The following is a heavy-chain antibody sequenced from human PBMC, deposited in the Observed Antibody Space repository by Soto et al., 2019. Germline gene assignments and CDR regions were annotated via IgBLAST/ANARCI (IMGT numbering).Heavy chain of an antibody. CDR1: GFTFSSYG. CDR2: ISYDGSNK. D-gene: IGHD6-6*01. CDR3: AKDLEYSSAVYYYYGMDV. V-gene: IGHV3-30*18. J-gene: IGHJ6*02. Sequence: QVQLVESGGGVVQPGRSLRLSCAASGFTFSSYGMHWVRQAPGKGLEWVAVISYDGSNKYYADSVKGRFTISRDNSRNALYLQMNSLRAEDTAVYYCAKDLEYSSAVYYYYGMDVWGQGTTVTVSS.